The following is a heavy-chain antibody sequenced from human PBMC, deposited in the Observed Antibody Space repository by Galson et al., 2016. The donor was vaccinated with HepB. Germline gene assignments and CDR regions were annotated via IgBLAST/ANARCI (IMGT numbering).Heavy chain of an antibody. J-gene: IGHJ6*02. CDR1: GFSFSTXX. CDR2: XXGSXXXT. V-gene: IGHV3-23*01. CDR3: ARRLDTQRRIAGWGWGMDX. Sequence: SLRLSCAASGFSFSTXXMTXXXQAXXXGLXXVAXXXGSXXXTXXADSXXGRFSISRDNAKNTLDLQMNSLRVEDAGXXYCARRLDTQRRIAGWGWGMDXWGQGTTVTVS. D-gene: IGHD6-19*01.